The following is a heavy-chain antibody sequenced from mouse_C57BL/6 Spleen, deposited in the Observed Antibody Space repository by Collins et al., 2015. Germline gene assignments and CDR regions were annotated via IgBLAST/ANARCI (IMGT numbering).Heavy chain of an antibody. V-gene: IGHV1-52*01. Sequence: QLQQPGAELVRPGSSVKLSCKASGYTFTSYWMHWVKQRPIQGLEWIGNIDPSDSETHYNQKFKDKATLTVDKSSSTAYMQLSSLTSEDSAVYYCARRGTTAYYAMDYWGQGTSVTVSS. CDR2: IDPSDSET. J-gene: IGHJ4*01. D-gene: IGHD1-2*01. CDR3: ARRGTTAYYAMDY. CDR1: GYTFTSYW.